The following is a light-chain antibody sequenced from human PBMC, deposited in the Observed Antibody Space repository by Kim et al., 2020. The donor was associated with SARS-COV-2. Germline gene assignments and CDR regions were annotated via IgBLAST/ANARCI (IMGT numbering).Light chain of an antibody. CDR1: SKNVRNQG. CDR3: STWDSSVGAWV. V-gene: IGLV10-54*01. J-gene: IGLJ3*02. Sequence: QTATHTCTGNSKNVRNQGAAGLQEHKGRPPKLLSYRSNKRPSGSSERLSASRSGNTASQTITGLEPEDGADCYCSTWDSSVGAWVLGGGTQLTV. CDR2: RSN.